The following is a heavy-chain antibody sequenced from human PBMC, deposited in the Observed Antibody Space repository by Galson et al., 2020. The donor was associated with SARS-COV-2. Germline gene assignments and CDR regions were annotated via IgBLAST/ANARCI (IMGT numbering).Heavy chain of an antibody. V-gene: IGHV4-39*01. D-gene: IGHD1-26*01. Sequence: GSTFYNPSLKSRVTISVDTSKNQFSLKLNSVTAADTAVYYCARRESYYYFNYWGQGTLVTVSS. CDR2: GST. J-gene: IGHJ4*02. CDR3: ARRESYYYFNY.